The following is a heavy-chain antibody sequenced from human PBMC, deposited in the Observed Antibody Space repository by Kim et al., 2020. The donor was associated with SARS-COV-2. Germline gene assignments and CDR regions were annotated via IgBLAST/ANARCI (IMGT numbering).Heavy chain of an antibody. CDR2: IYYSGST. CDR3: ASMGRAGGYYDSSGYYYVAAFDI. Sequence: SETLSLTCTVSGGSISSGDYYWSWIRQPPGKGLEWIGYIYYSGSTYYNPSLKSRVTISVDTSKNQFSLKLSSVTAADTAVYYCASMGRAGGYYDSSGYYYVAAFDIWGQGTMVTVSS. J-gene: IGHJ3*02. CDR1: GGSISSGDYY. D-gene: IGHD3-22*01. V-gene: IGHV4-30-4*01.